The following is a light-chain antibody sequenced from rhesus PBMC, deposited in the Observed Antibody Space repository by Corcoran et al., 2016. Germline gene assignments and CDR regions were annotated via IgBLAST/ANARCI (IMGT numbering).Light chain of an antibody. CDR2: SNS. Sequence: SYELTQPRSVSVSQGQTARITCGGDNIGSKRVQWYQQKPPQAPVLVIYSNSERPSGIPERCSCSNSRNTATLTISGVAAGDDADFYCQVWDSIIDHPVFGSGTKLTVL. V-gene: IGLV3-40*01. CDR3: QVWDSIIDHPV. CDR1: NIGSKR. J-gene: IGLJ6*01.